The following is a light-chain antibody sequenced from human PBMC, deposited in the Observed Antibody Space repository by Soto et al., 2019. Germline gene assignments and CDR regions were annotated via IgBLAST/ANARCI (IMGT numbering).Light chain of an antibody. Sequence: DIVMTQSPLSLPVTPGEPASISCWSSQSLLQRNGYNYLDWYLQKPGQSPQLLIYLGSNRASEVPDRFSGSGSGTDFTLKISRVEAEDVGVYYCMQALQTPLTFGPGTKLEIK. J-gene: IGKJ2*01. CDR1: QSLLQRNGYNY. CDR3: MQALQTPLT. V-gene: IGKV2-28*01. CDR2: LGS.